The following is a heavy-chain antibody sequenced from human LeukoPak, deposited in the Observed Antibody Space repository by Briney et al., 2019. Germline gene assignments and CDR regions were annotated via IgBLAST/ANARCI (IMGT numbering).Heavy chain of an antibody. CDR1: GFTFSDYY. CDR2: IKSKTDGGTT. Sequence: GGSLRLSCAASGFTFSDYYMSWVRQAPGKGLEWVGRIKSKTDGGTTDYAAPVKGRFTISRDDSKNTLYLQMNSLKTEDTAVYYCTTDPDYDFWSGYFHARDYWGQGTLVTVSS. D-gene: IGHD3-3*01. V-gene: IGHV3-15*01. CDR3: TTDPDYDFWSGYFHARDY. J-gene: IGHJ4*02.